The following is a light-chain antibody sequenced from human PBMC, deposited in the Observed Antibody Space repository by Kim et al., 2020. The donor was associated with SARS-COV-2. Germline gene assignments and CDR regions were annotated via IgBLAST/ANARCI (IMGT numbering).Light chain of an antibody. V-gene: IGKV3-20*01. CDR1: QSVTSSN. CDR2: DAS. Sequence: EIVLTQSPDTLSLSPGERATLSCRASQSVTSSNLAWYQQKPGQAPRLLIYDASSRATGIPDRFSGSGSGTDFTLTISRLEPEDFAVYYCQQYGRSSITFGQGTRLEIK. J-gene: IGKJ5*01. CDR3: QQYGRSSIT.